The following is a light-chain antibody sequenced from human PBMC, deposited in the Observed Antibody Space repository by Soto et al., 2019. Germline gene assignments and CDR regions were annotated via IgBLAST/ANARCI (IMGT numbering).Light chain of an antibody. CDR1: HIVFSNSTNKKY. CDR3: QQYYSTPWT. Sequence: IVMTQSADSLAVSLGERATINCKSNHIVFSNSTNKKYLAWYQQKPGQPPKLLIHWASIRESGVPDRFSGSGSGTDFTLTINSLQAEDVAVYYCQQYYSTPWTFGQGTKVDIK. V-gene: IGKV4-1*01. J-gene: IGKJ1*01. CDR2: WAS.